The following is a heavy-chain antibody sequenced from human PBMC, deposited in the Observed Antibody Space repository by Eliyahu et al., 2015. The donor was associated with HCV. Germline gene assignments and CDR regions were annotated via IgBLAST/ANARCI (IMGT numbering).Heavy chain of an antibody. J-gene: IGHJ4*02. D-gene: IGHD4-17*01. CDR1: GFTVXXNY. CDR2: IYSGGST. Sequence: EVQLVESGGGXIQPGGSLXLSXXASGFTVXXNYMSWGRQXPGKGXEWVXVIYSGGSTYYADSVKGRFTISRDNSKNTLYLQMNSLRAEDTAVYYCARGYGDYEFDYWGQGTLVTVSS. V-gene: IGHV3-53*01. CDR3: ARGYGDYEFDY.